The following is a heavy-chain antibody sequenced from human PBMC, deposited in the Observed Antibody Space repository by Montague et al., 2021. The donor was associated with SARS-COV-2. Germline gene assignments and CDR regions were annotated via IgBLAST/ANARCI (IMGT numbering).Heavy chain of an antibody. J-gene: IGHJ4*02. CDR2: IDLGXEK. V-gene: IGHV2-70*01. CDR3: ARISAWYSSGWSAFDY. Sequence: PALVKPTQTLTLTCTFSGFSLSTSGMCVSWIRQPPGKAREWLALIDLGXEKYYSTSLKTRLTISKDTSKNQVVLTMTNMDPVDTATYYCARISAWYSSGWSAFDYGGQGIQVTGSS. CDR1: GFSLSTSGMC. D-gene: IGHD6-19*01.